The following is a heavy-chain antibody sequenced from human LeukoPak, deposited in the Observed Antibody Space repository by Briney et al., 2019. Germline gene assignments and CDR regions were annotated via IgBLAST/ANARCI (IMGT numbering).Heavy chain of an antibody. J-gene: IGHJ4*02. CDR2: INHSGST. CDR1: GGSFSGYY. D-gene: IGHD3-22*01. Sequence: SETLSLTCAVYGGSFSGYYWSWIRQPPGKGLEWIGEINHSGSTNYNPSLKSRVTISVDTSKNQFSLKLSSVTAADTAVYYCARGLDSSGYYYVDYWGQGTLVTVS. CDR3: ARGLDSSGYYYVDY. V-gene: IGHV4-34*01.